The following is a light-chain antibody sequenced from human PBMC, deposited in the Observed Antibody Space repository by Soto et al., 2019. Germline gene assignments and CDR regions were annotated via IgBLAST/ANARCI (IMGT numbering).Light chain of an antibody. V-gene: IGLV2-14*01. Sequence: HSVLTQPASVSGSPGQSITISCAGTRDDIGAYDYVSWYQQHPGNAPKLLVYEVTNRPSGVSDRFSGSKFGNTASLTISGLQAEDEADYYCNSYTNSSAVVFGGGTKVTAL. CDR1: RDDIGAYDY. CDR2: EVT. CDR3: NSYTNSSAVV. J-gene: IGLJ2*01.